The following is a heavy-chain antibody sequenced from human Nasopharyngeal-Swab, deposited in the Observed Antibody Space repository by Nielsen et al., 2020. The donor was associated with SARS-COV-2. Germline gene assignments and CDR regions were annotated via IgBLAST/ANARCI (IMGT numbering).Heavy chain of an antibody. CDR2: VNNDGSNT. CDR3: ARALNGYFDL. Sequence: GESLKISCAASGFTFSSYWMHWVRQDPGKGLVWVSRVNNDGSNTNYADSVKGRFTISRDNAKNTLYLQMSSLRAEDTALYYCARALNGYFDLWGRGTLVAVSS. J-gene: IGHJ2*01. V-gene: IGHV3-74*01. CDR1: GFTFSSYW.